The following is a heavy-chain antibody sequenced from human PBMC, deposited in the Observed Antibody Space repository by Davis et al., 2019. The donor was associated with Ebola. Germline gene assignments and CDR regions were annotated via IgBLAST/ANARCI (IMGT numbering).Heavy chain of an antibody. CDR2: ISSSGSTI. CDR1: GFTFSSYE. Sequence: PGGSLRLSCAASGFTFSSYEMNWVRQAPGKGLEWVSYISSSGSTIYYADSVKGRFTISRDNAKNSLYLQMNSLRAEDTAVYYCARIDYGDFYYFDYWGQGTLVTVSS. D-gene: IGHD4-17*01. J-gene: IGHJ4*02. CDR3: ARIDYGDFYYFDY. V-gene: IGHV3-48*03.